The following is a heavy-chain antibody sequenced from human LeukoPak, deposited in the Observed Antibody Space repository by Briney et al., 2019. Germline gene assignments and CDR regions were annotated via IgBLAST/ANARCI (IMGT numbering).Heavy chain of an antibody. Sequence: SETLSLTCTVSGGSISSGSYYWSWIRQPPGKGLEWIGYIYYRGSTNYNPSLKSRVTISVDTSKNQFSLKLSSVTAADTAVYYCARVSCSGGSCYSGVLEYYYYMDVWGKGTTVTVSS. J-gene: IGHJ6*03. CDR2: IYYRGST. CDR1: GGSISSGSYY. V-gene: IGHV4-61*01. CDR3: ARVSCSGGSCYSGVLEYYYYMDV. D-gene: IGHD2-15*01.